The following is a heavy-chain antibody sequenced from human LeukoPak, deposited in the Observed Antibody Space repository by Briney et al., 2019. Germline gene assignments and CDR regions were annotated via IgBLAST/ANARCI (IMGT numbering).Heavy chain of an antibody. V-gene: IGHV3-23*01. CDR3: ASYDSSRGGFDP. Sequence: GGSLRLSCAASGFTFSSYAMSWVRQAPGKGLEWVSAISGRGDRTYYADSVKGRFTISRDNSKNTLYLQMSSLKASDTAIYYCASYDSSRGGFDPWGQGTLVTVSS. CDR1: GFTFSSYA. D-gene: IGHD3-22*01. J-gene: IGHJ5*02. CDR2: ISGRGDRT.